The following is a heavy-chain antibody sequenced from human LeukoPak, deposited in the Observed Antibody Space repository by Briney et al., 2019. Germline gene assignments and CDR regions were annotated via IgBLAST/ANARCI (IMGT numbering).Heavy chain of an antibody. CDR3: ARVNTAMSGACDY. CDR2: IYSGGST. D-gene: IGHD5-18*01. CDR1: GFTVSSNY. Sequence: GGSLRLSCAASGFTVSSNYMSWVRQAPGKGLEWVSVIYSGGSTYYADSVKGRFTISRDNSKNTLYLQMNSLRAEDTAVYYCARVNTAMSGACDYWGQGTLVTVSS. J-gene: IGHJ4*02. V-gene: IGHV3-66*01.